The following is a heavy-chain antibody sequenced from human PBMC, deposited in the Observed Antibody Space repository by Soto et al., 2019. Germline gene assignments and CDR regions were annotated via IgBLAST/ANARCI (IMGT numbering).Heavy chain of an antibody. D-gene: IGHD3-10*01. CDR3: AQHLWFGESFFDP. V-gene: IGHV3-23*01. J-gene: IGHJ5*02. Sequence: EVQLLESGGGLVQPGGSLRLSCAGTGFTFSSYGMSWVRQAPGKGLEWVSTIRGSAGNATYADSVKGRFTISRDDSTNTVHLQMKSLRPDDTAVYSCAQHLWFGESFFDPWGQGTLVVVSS. CDR2: IRGSAGNA. CDR1: GFTFSSYG.